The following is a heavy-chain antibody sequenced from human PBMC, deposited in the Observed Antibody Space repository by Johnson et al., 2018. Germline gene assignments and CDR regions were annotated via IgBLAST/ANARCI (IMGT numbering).Heavy chain of an antibody. D-gene: IGHD6-25*01. J-gene: IGHJ6*03. CDR2: IWYDGSKK. CDR3: TTDRPAAYYYSDYMDV. CDR1: EFTFSTYG. Sequence: QVQLVESGGGVVQPGRSLRLSCAASEFTFSTYGMHWVRQAPGKGLEWVAVIWYDGSKKSYVGCVKGRFTIFRDHSKTTLYLQMNSLKNEDTAGSYCTTDRPAAYYYSDYMDVWGKGTTVTVSS. V-gene: IGHV3-33*01.